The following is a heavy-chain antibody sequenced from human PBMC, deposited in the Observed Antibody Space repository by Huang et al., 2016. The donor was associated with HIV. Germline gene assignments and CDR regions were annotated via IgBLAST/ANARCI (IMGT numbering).Heavy chain of an antibody. Sequence: QITLKESGPALLRPTQTLTLTCTFSGFSLTTIGAGVGWIRQPPGKHLEWLVLIYWDDDKRFSPSLKTRISVTKDTSKNQVVFTMNNVGPTDTGTYYCAHIGRLGDYYMDVWGNGTAVTVSS. D-gene: IGHD3-16*01. J-gene: IGHJ6*03. V-gene: IGHV2-5*02. CDR2: IYWDDDK. CDR3: AHIGRLGDYYMDV. CDR1: GFSLTTIGAG.